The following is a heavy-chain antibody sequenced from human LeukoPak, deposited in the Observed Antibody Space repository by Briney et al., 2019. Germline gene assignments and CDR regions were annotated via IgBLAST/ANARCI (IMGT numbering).Heavy chain of an antibody. Sequence: PSETLSLTCAVSGGSITSSTWWSWVRQSPGKGLEWIGEISQSVNTNYNPSLKSRVTISVDKSKNQLSLRLTSVSAADTAVYYCARDPHSDSSTWYGDYWGQGALVTVYS. CDR1: GGSITSSTW. CDR2: ISQSVNT. J-gene: IGHJ4*02. CDR3: ARDPHSDSSTWYGDY. V-gene: IGHV4-4*02. D-gene: IGHD6-13*01.